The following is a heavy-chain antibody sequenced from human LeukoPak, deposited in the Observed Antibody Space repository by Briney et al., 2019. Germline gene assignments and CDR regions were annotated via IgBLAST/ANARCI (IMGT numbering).Heavy chain of an antibody. CDR2: ISSSGSTI. J-gene: IGHJ4*02. Sequence: GGSLRLSCAASGFTFSSYEMNWVRQAPGKGLEWVSYISSSGSTIYYADSVKGRFTISRDNSKNTLYLQMNSLRAEDTAVYYCAKDTIPVANGGGFTPDSWGQGILITVSS. V-gene: IGHV3-48*03. CDR1: GFTFSSYE. CDR3: AKDTIPVANGGGFTPDS. D-gene: IGHD2-8*01.